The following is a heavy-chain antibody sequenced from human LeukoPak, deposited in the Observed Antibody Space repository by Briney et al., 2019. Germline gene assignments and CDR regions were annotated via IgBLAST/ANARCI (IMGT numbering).Heavy chain of an antibody. J-gene: IGHJ4*02. CDR1: GGSISSYY. D-gene: IGHD3-16*01. CDR2: IYYSGST. V-gene: IGHV4-59*01. Sequence: SETLSLTCTVSGGSISSYYWSWIRQPPGKGLEWIGYIYYSGSTNYNPSLKSRVTISVDTSKNQFSLKLSSVTAADTAVYYCARTSSGGGDSDYWGQGTLVTVSS. CDR3: ARTSSGGGDSDY.